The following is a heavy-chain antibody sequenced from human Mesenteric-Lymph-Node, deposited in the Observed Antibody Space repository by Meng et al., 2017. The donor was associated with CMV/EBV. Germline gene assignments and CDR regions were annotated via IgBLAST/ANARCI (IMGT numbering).Heavy chain of an antibody. V-gene: IGHV1-8*01. CDR2: MNPNSGNM. CDR1: GYTFTSYD. D-gene: IGHD3-9*01. Sequence: ASVKVSCKASGYTFTSYDIKWVRQAAGQGLEWMGWMNPNSGNMGFAQKFQGRVTMTTDTSTSTAYMELRSLRFDDSAVYYCARDLVVVTEPPPYSQDVWGQGTTVTVSS. CDR3: ARDLVVVTEPPPYSQDV. J-gene: IGHJ6*02.